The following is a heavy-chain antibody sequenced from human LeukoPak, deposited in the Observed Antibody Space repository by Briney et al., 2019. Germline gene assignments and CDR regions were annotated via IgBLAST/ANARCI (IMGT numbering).Heavy chain of an antibody. J-gene: IGHJ4*02. Sequence: PGGSLRLSCGASGFSFSSFAMHWVRQAPGKGLEWVAVISYDGSNKNYADSVKVRFTISRDNSKNTLYLQMNSLRAEDTAVYYCARDLRYGDYSWGQGTLVTVSS. D-gene: IGHD4-17*01. V-gene: IGHV3-30*04. CDR1: GFSFSSFA. CDR3: ARDLRYGDYS. CDR2: ISYDGSNK.